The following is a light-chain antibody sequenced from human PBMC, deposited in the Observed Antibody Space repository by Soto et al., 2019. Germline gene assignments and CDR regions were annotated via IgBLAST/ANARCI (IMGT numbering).Light chain of an antibody. Sequence: QSALNQPSSVSGSPGQSVTISYPATSIDVENYKLVSWYQQHPGKAPKLIIYEVTKRPSGVSSRFSGSKSANTASLTISGLQPEDEADYYCCSSVGSYVFGTGTKVTGL. CDR2: EVT. CDR3: CSSVGSYV. J-gene: IGLJ1*01. CDR1: SIDVENYKL. V-gene: IGLV2-23*02.